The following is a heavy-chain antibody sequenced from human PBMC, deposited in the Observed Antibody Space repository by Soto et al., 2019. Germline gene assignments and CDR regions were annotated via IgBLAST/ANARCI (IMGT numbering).Heavy chain of an antibody. CDR1: GFTFSSYE. CDR2: ISSSGSTI. D-gene: IGHD3-10*01. Sequence: GGSLRLSCAASGFTFSSYEMNWVRQAPGKGLEWVSYISSSGSTIYYADSVKGRFTISRDNAKNSLYLQMNSLRAEDTTVYYCARDYRAGTFDAFDIWGQGTMVTVSS. CDR3: ARDYRAGTFDAFDI. V-gene: IGHV3-48*03. J-gene: IGHJ3*02.